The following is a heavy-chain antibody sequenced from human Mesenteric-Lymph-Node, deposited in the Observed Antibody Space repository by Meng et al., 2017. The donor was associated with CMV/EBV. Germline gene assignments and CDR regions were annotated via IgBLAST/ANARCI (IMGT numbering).Heavy chain of an antibody. CDR3: ARDREVVTPYNWFDP. Sequence: SVKVSCKASGFTFTSSAVQWVRQARGQRLEWIGWIVVGSGNTNYAQKFQERVTITRDMSTSTAYMELSSLRSEDTAVYYCARDREVVTPYNWFDPWGQGTLVTVSS. D-gene: IGHD4-23*01. CDR1: GFTFTSSA. CDR2: IVVGSGNT. V-gene: IGHV1-58*01. J-gene: IGHJ5*02.